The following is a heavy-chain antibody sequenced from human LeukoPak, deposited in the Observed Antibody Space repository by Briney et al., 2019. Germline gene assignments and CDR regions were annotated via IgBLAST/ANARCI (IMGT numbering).Heavy chain of an antibody. CDR3: AKDIGSSW. CDR2: ISSGGST. CDR1: GFTFSDYY. J-gene: IGHJ4*02. Sequence: GGSLRLSCAASGFTFSDYYMSWIRQAPGKGLEWVSAISSGGSTYYADSVKGRFTISRDNSKNTLYLQMNSLRAEDTAVYYCAKDIGSSWWGQGTLVTVSS. D-gene: IGHD6-13*01. V-gene: IGHV3-23*01.